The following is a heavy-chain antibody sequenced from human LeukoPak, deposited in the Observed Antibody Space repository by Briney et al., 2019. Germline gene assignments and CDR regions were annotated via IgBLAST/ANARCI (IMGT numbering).Heavy chain of an antibody. CDR3: ARGHDYYYSGRQSWLDP. V-gene: IGHV4-59*01. CDR1: GGSISSYY. CDR2: IHSIGGT. J-gene: IGHJ5*02. Sequence: SETLSLTCTVSGGSISSYYWSWIRQPAGKGLEWIGYIHSIGGTNYNPSLKSRVTISVDTSKNQFSLKLSSVTAADTAFYYCARGHDYYYSGRQSWLDPWGQGTLVTVSS. D-gene: IGHD3-10*01.